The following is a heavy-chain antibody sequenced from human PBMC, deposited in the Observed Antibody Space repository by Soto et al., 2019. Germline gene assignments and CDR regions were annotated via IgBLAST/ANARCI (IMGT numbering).Heavy chain of an antibody. D-gene: IGHD2-15*01. CDR3: ARDPPEVVWYQLPPRCSGGSCHLDY. J-gene: IGHJ4*02. CDR1: GYTFTSYG. Sequence: QVQLVQSGAEVKKPGASVKVSCKASGYTFTSYGISWVRQAPGQGLEWMGWISAYNGNTNYAQKLQVRVTMTTDTSTSTAYMELRSLRSDDTAVYYCARDPPEVVWYQLPPRCSGGSCHLDYWGQGTLVTVSS. CDR2: ISAYNGNT. V-gene: IGHV1-18*01.